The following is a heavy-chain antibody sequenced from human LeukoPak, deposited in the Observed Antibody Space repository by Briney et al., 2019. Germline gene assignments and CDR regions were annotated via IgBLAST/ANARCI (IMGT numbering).Heavy chain of an antibody. Sequence: SETLSLTCTVSGYSISSGYYWGWIRQPPGKGLEWIGSIYHSGSTYYNPSLKSRVTISVDASKNQFSLKLSSVTAADTAVYYCARRRDGYYYGSGSPKQYYFDYWGQGTLVTVSS. J-gene: IGHJ4*02. CDR3: ARRRDGYYYGSGSPKQYYFDY. CDR1: GYSISSGYY. V-gene: IGHV4-38-2*02. D-gene: IGHD3-10*01. CDR2: IYHSGST.